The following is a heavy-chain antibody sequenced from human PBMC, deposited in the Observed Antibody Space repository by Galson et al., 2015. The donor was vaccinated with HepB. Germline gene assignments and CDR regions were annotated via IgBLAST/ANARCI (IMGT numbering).Heavy chain of an antibody. CDR2: ISYDGSNK. V-gene: IGHV3-30-3*01. CDR3: ARDPAVAGTGGYFDY. Sequence: SLRLSCAASGFTFSSYAMHWVRQAPGKGLEWVAVISYDGSNKYYADSVKGRFTISRDNSKNTLYLQMNSLRAEDTAVYYCARDPAVAGTGGYFDYWGQGTLVTVSS. CDR1: GFTFSSYA. J-gene: IGHJ4*02. D-gene: IGHD6-19*01.